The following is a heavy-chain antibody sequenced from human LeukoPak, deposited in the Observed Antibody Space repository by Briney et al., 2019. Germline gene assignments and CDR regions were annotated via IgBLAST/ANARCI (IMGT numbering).Heavy chain of an antibody. CDR3: ARGTSSGWYCFDS. CDR2: IYFNGAR. V-gene: IGHV4-59*01. J-gene: IGHJ4*02. D-gene: IGHD6-19*01. CDR1: GGSLSSYY. Sequence: LRTLSLTCTVSGGSLSSYYWSWIRQPPGTGLGWSGYIYFNGARNYNPSLKSRVTISVDTSKKQFSLKLNSVTAADTAVYYCARGTSSGWYCFDSWGQGTLVTVTS.